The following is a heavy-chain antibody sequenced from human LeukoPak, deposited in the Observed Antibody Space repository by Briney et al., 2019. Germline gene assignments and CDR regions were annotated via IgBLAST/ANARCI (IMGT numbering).Heavy chain of an antibody. CDR3: AREGPTSDAFDI. J-gene: IGHJ3*02. CDR2: ISSSSSYI. CDR1: GFTFSSYS. V-gene: IGHV3-21*01. Sequence: GGSLRLSCAASGFTFSSYSMNWVRQAPGKGLEGVSSISSSSSYIYYADSVKGRFTISRDNAKNSLYLQMNSLRAEDTAVYYCAREGPTSDAFDIWGQGTMVTVSS.